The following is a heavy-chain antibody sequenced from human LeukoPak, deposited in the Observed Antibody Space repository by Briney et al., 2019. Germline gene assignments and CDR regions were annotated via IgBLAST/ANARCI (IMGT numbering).Heavy chain of an antibody. CDR1: GYTFTGYD. CDR3: ARARRARTAGYYYMDV. Sequence: ASVKVSCKASGYTFTGYDINWVRQATGQGLEWMGWMNPNSGNTGYAQKFQGRVTMTRNTSISTAYMELSSLRSEDTAVYYCARARRARTAGYYYMDVWGKGTTVTVSS. J-gene: IGHJ6*03. CDR2: MNPNSGNT. V-gene: IGHV1-8*01. D-gene: IGHD2-2*01.